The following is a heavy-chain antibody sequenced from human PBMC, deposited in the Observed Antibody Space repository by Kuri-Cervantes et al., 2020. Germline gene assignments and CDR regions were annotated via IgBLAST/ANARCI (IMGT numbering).Heavy chain of an antibody. CDR3: ARGHFEATTDFDY. CDR1: GYYISSGYS. CDR2: IYHSGRT. Sequence: SETLSLTCAVSGYYISSGYSGGWIRQPPGKGLEWVGSIYHSGRTYYNPSLKSRVTISVDTSKNQFSLRLKSVTAADTGVYYCARGHFEATTDFDYWGQGTLVTVSS. V-gene: IGHV4-38-2*01. J-gene: IGHJ4*02. D-gene: IGHD5-24*01.